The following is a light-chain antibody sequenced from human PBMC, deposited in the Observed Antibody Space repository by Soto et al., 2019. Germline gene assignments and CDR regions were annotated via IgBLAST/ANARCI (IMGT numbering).Light chain of an antibody. CDR2: DTS. CDR3: QQRFSWPPT. CDR1: QSVSRS. V-gene: IGKV3-11*01. Sequence: EIGLTQSPATLSLSPGDRATISCRASQSVSRSLAWYQQKPGQAPRLLIHDTSTRDTGVPDTFSGSGSGTEFTLTISSIEPEDSAMYYCQQRFSWPPTFGGGTNVEIK. J-gene: IGKJ4*01.